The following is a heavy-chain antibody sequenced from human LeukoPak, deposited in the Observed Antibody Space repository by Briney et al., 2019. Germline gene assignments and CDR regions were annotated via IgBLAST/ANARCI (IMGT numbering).Heavy chain of an antibody. J-gene: IGHJ4*02. CDR1: GGSISSSDHY. CDR2: IHYSGRT. Sequence: PSETLSLTCPVSGGSISSSDHYWGWIRRPPGKGLEWIGSIHYSGRTSYNPSLKSRVTISIDASKNQFSLRLNSVTAADAAVYYCARRDSPSMFDYWGQGTLVTVSS. D-gene: IGHD2-21*01. V-gene: IGHV4-39*01. CDR3: ARRDSPSMFDY.